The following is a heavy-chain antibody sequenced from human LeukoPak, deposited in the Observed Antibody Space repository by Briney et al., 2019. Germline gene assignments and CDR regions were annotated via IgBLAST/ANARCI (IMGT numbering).Heavy chain of an antibody. CDR1: GGSISSSSYY. J-gene: IGHJ4*02. D-gene: IGHD6-19*01. V-gene: IGHV4-39*01. CDR3: ARGRTSGWNEAPDY. Sequence: PSETLSLTCTVSGGSISSSSYYWGWIRQPPGKGLEWIGSIYFSANTYYNPSLKSRVTISVDASKNQLSLKLRSVTAADTAVYYCARGRTSGWNEAPDYWGQGTLVTVSP. CDR2: IYFSANT.